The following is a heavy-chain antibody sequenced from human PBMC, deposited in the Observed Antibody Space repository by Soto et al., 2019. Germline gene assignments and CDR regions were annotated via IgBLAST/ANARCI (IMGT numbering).Heavy chain of an antibody. V-gene: IGHV4-59*01. J-gene: IGHJ4*02. D-gene: IGHD6-13*01. CDR1: GGSITNYY. Sequence: SETLSVTCTVAGGSITNYYWTWIRQPPGKGLEWIGYIYYSGSTNYNPSLKSRVTISVDTSKNQFSLKLSSVTAADTAVYYCARGGSWYAHWGQGTLVTVSS. CDR3: ARGGSWYAH. CDR2: IYYSGST.